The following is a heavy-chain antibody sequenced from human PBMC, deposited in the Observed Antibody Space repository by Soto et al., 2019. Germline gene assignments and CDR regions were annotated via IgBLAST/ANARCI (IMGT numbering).Heavy chain of an antibody. CDR1: GGSFSGYY. V-gene: IGHV4-34*01. J-gene: IGHJ6*02. Sequence: SETLSLTCAVYGGSFSGYYWSWIRQPPGKGLEWIGEINHSGSTNYNPSLKSRVTISVDTSKNQFSLKLSSVTAADTAVYYCARHIVVVPAAIPSAGWYYYYGMDVWGQGTTVTVSS. D-gene: IGHD2-2*02. CDR3: ARHIVVVPAAIPSAGWYYYYGMDV. CDR2: INHSGST.